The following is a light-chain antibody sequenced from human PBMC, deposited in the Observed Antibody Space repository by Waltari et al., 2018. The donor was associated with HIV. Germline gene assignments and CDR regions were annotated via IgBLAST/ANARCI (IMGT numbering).Light chain of an antibody. V-gene: IGLV2-14*01. CDR3: SSYTSSSTRV. J-gene: IGLJ3*02. Sequence: QSALTQPASVSGSPGQSITISCTGTTSAAGGYNYVSCYQQHPGKAPKLMIYEVSNRPSGVSNRFPGSKSGNTASLTISGLQAEDEADYYCSSYTSSSTRVFGGGTKLTVL. CDR2: EVS. CDR1: TSAAGGYNY.